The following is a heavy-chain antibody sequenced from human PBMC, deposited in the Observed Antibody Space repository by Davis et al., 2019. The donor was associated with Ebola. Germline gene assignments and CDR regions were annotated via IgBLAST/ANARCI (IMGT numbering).Heavy chain of an antibody. CDR1: GGSISSYY. J-gene: IGHJ6*02. Sequence: MPSETLSLTCTVSGGSISSYYWSWIRQPPGKGLEWLGYIYYGGTTKYNPSLKSRVTISVDTSKNQYSLHLYSLTAADTATYYCGRHASRAGPYYGLDLWGQGTTVTVSS. CDR3: GRHASRAGPYYGLDL. CDR2: IYYGGTT. V-gene: IGHV4-59*08. D-gene: IGHD3-16*01.